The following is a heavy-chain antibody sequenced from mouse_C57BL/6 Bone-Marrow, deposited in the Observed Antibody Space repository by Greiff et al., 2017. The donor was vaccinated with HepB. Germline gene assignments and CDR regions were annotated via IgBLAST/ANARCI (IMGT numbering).Heavy chain of an antibody. D-gene: IGHD1-1*01. Sequence: VKLQESGAELVRPGTSVKMSCKASGYTFTNYWIGWAKQRPGHGLEWIGDIYPGGGYTNYNEKFKGKATLTADKSSSTAYMQFSSLTSEDSAIYYCARWPRITTVVASDAYWGQGTLVTVSA. CDR1: GYTFTNYW. CDR2: IYPGGGYT. J-gene: IGHJ3*01. CDR3: ARWPRITTVVASDAY. V-gene: IGHV1-63*01.